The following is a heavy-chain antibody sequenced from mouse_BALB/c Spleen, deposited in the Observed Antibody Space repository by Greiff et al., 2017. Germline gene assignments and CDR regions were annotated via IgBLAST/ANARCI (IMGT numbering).Heavy chain of an antibody. D-gene: IGHD1-1*01. CDR1: GFTFSSFG. CDR2: ISSGSSTI. J-gene: IGHJ2*01. Sequence: EVKLMESGGGLVQPGGSRKLSCAASGFTFSSFGMHWVRQAPEKGLEWVAYISSGSSTIYYADTVKGRFTISRDNPKNTLFLQMTSLRSEDTAMYYCAREGYYGKGTFDYWGQGTTLTVSS. V-gene: IGHV5-17*02. CDR3: AREGYYGKGTFDY.